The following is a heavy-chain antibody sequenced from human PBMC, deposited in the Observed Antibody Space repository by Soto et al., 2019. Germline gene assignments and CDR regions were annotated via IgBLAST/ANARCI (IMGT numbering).Heavy chain of an antibody. CDR3: ATGFGSGSRAFDY. J-gene: IGHJ4*02. V-gene: IGHV1-69*02. D-gene: IGHD3-10*01. CDR2: FNPILSFS. CDR1: GDTFNFYT. Sequence: QVQLVQSGAEVKKPGSSVKVSCKASGDTFNFYTINWVRQAPGLGLEWMGRFNPILSFSNSALKFQGRVMVTAAKSTSTTSMVLSSLRAEDTAIYYCATGFGSGSRAFDYWGQGALVTVSS.